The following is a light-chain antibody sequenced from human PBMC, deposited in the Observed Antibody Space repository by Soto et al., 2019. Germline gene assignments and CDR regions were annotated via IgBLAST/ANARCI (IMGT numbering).Light chain of an antibody. CDR3: QQRGTSIT. CDR2: DAS. Sequence: IVLTQSPATLSLWPGETAVLSCRASQTVNTYLSWYQQRPGQAPRLLIYDASKRVPGIPARFSGSGSVTDFTLTISSLEPEDFALYYCQQRGTSITFGQGTRLEIE. CDR1: QTVNTY. J-gene: IGKJ5*01. V-gene: IGKV3-11*01.